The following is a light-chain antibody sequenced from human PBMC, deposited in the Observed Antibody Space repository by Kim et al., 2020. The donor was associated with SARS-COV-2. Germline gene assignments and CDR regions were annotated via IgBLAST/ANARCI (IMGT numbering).Light chain of an antibody. CDR3: SSYTVTSVI. V-gene: IGLV2-14*03. J-gene: IGLJ2*01. CDR2: GVT. Sequence: PVQSVTLVCTGTSTDIGGYKSVSWYQQHPGKAPKLLIYGVTNRPSGVSDRFSGSKSGNTASLTISGLQAEDEADYYCSSYTVTSVIFGGGTKLTVL. CDR1: STDIGGYKS.